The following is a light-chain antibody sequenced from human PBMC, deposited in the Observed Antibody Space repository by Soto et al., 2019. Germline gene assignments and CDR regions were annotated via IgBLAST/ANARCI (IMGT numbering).Light chain of an antibody. CDR2: HNT. CDR1: SSNIGAGYD. V-gene: IGLV1-40*01. Sequence: QPVLTQPPSVSEAPGQRVIISCTGSSSNIGAGYDVQWYQQLPGTAPKLLIYHNTNRPSGVPDRFSGSKSGASGYLAITGLQAEDEADYYCQSYDSSLSVLVFGGGTKVTVL. CDR3: QSYDSSLSVLV. J-gene: IGLJ2*01.